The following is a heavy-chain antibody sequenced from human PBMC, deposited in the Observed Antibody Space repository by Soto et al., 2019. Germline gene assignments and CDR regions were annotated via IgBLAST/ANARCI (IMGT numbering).Heavy chain of an antibody. J-gene: IGHJ5*02. CDR1: GFSLSTSGVG. V-gene: IGHV2-5*02. CDR3: AHVGYCISFSCSNWFDP. Sequence: QITLKESGPTLVKPTQTLTLTCTFSGFSLSTSGVGVGWIRQPPGKALEWLALIYWDDDTRYSPSLKSRLTIPKDTSKNQGVLTMTNMDPVDTATYYCAHVGYCISFSCSNWFDPWGQGTLVTVSS. CDR2: IYWDDDT. D-gene: IGHD2-2*01.